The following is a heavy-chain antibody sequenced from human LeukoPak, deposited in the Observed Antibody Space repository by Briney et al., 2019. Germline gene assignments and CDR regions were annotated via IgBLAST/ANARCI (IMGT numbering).Heavy chain of an antibody. CDR1: GFTFSSYG. V-gene: IGHV3-33*01. D-gene: IGHD5-12*01. Sequence: GGSLRLSCAASGFTFSSYGMHWVRQAPGKGLEWVAVIWYDGNNKYYADSVKGRFTISRDNSKNTLYLQMNSLRGEDTAVYYCARAGGYASSWAYWGQGTLVTVSS. CDR2: IWYDGNNK. CDR3: ARAGGYASSWAY. J-gene: IGHJ4*02.